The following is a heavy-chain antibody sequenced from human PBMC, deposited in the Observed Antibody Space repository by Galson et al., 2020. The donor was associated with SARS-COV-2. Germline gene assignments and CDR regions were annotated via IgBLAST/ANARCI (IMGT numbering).Heavy chain of an antibody. CDR1: GGSFSGYY. CDR2: INHSGST. J-gene: IGHJ6*02. V-gene: IGHV4-34*01. Sequence: SQTLSLTCAVYGGSFSGYYWSWIRQPPGKGLEWIGEINHSGSTNYNPSLKSRVTISVDTSKNQFSLKLSSVTAADTAVYYCARGRGRGSLPSYYYYGMDVWGQGTTVTVSS. D-gene: IGHD3-16*01. CDR3: ARGRGRGSLPSYYYYGMDV.